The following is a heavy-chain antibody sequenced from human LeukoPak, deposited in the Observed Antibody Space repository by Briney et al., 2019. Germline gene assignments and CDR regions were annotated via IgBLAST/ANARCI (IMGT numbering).Heavy chain of an antibody. CDR3: AKVSGRIQIWPQPFGDGMDV. V-gene: IGHV3-23*01. D-gene: IGHD3-10*01. CDR1: GFAFDSFA. Sequence: GGSLRLSCAASGFAFDSFAMSWVRQAPGQGLAWVSAIGDSSSHTYYADSVKGRFTISRDNSKNTLYLQMNSLRAEDTAVYYCAKVSGRIQIWPQPFGDGMDVWGQGTTVTVSS. J-gene: IGHJ6*02. CDR2: IGDSSSHT.